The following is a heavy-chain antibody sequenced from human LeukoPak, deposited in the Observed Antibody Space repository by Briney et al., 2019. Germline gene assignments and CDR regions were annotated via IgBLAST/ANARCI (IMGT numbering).Heavy chain of an antibody. Sequence: PSETLSLTCAVSGGSISSSNWWSWVRQPPGKGLEWIGEIYHSGSTNYNPSLKSRVTISVDKSKNQFSLKLSSVTAADTAVYYCARGGYCSSTSCPYYYYYMDVWGKGTTVTISS. D-gene: IGHD2-2*03. J-gene: IGHJ6*03. CDR2: IYHSGST. CDR3: ARGGYCSSTSCPYYYYYMDV. CDR1: GGSISSSNW. V-gene: IGHV4-4*02.